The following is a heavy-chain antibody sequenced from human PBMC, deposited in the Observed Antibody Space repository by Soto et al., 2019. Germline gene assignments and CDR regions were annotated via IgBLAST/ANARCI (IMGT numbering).Heavy chain of an antibody. J-gene: IGHJ5*02. V-gene: IGHV4-30-2*01. CDR1: GGSISSGGYS. D-gene: IGHD6-6*01. CDR3: ARSANRAARLMDWFDP. Sequence: QLQLQESGSGLVKPSQTLSLTCAVSGGSISSGGYSWRWIRQPPGKGLEWIGYIYHSGSTYYNPSLKSRVTISVDRSKNQFSLKLSAVTAADTAVYYCARSANRAARLMDWFDPWGQGTLVTVSS. CDR2: IYHSGST.